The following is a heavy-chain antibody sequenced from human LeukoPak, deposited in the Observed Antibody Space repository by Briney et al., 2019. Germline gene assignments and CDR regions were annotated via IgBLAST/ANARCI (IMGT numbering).Heavy chain of an antibody. J-gene: IGHJ6*03. Sequence: SETLSLTCTVSGYSTNSAYYWGWIRQPPGKGLEWIGSIHHSGSTYYNPSLKSRVTISVDTSKNQFSLKLSSVTAADTAVYYCARTPTVTRYYYYMDVWGKGTTVTISS. CDR1: GYSTNSAYY. D-gene: IGHD4-17*01. CDR3: ARTPTVTRYYYYMDV. V-gene: IGHV4-38-2*02. CDR2: IHHSGST.